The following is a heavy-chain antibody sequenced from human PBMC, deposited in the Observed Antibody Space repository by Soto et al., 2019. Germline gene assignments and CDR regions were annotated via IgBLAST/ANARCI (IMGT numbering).Heavy chain of an antibody. J-gene: IGHJ6*03. Sequence: ASVKVSCKASGYTFTSYYMHWVRQAPGQGLEWMGIINPSGGSTSYAQKFQGRVTMTRDTSTSTVYMELSSLRSEDTAVYYCAREGSNYEDYYYYYMDVWGKGTTVTVSS. D-gene: IGHD4-4*01. CDR1: GYTFTSYY. CDR2: INPSGGST. V-gene: IGHV1-46*03. CDR3: AREGSNYEDYYYYYMDV.